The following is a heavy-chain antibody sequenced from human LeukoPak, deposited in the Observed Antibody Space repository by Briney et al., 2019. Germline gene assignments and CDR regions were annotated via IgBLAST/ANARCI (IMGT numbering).Heavy chain of an antibody. V-gene: IGHV3-23*01. J-gene: IGHJ4*02. CDR1: GFTFSTYG. CDR2: ISGSGGST. Sequence: QSGGSLRLSCAASGFTFSTYGMHWVRQAPGKGLEWVSAISGSGGSTYYADSVKGRFTISRDNSKNTLYLQMNSLRAEDTAVYYCAKHPQVGLVKHYYFDYWGQGTLVTVSS. D-gene: IGHD3/OR15-3a*01. CDR3: AKHPQVGLVKHYYFDY.